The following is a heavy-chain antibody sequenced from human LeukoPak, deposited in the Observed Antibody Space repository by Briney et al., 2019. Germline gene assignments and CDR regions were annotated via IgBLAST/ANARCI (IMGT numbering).Heavy chain of an antibody. Sequence: GGSLRLSCAASGFNFGSYSMTWVRQAPGKGLEWVSVISADSATTFYADSVKGRFTISRDNSKNTLYLQMNSLRAEDTAVYYCAKDVDNGDYVVYWGQGTLVTVSS. V-gene: IGHV3-23*01. J-gene: IGHJ4*02. CDR3: AKDVDNGDYVVY. D-gene: IGHD4-17*01. CDR1: GFNFGSYS. CDR2: ISADSATT.